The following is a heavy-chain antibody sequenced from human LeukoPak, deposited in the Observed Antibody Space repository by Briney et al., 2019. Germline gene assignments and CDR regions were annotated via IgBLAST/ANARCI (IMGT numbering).Heavy chain of an antibody. D-gene: IGHD2-2*02. CDR1: GGSFSGYY. CDR2: INHSGST. J-gene: IGHJ4*02. V-gene: IGHV4-34*01. CDR3: ARGNAIVVVPAAIPGFDY. Sequence: SETLSLTCAVYGGSFSGYYWSWIRQPPGKGLEWIGEINHSGSTNYNPTLKSRVTISVDTSKNLFSLKLSSVTAADTAVYYCARGNAIVVVPAAIPGFDYWGQGTLVTVSS.